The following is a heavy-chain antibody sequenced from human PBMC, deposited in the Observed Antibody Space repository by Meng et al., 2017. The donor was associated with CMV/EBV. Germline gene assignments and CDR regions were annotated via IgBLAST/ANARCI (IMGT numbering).Heavy chain of an antibody. V-gene: IGHV3-9*01. CDR2: ISWNSGSI. D-gene: IGHD1-26*01. J-gene: IGHJ4*02. Sequence: GGSLRLSCAASGFTFDDYAMHWVRQAPGKGLEWVSGISWNSGSIGYADTVKGRFTIARDNAKNSLYLQMNRQRAEDTALYYCAKDIGHSGSYPLHYWGQGTLVTVSS. CDR1: GFTFDDYA. CDR3: AKDIGHSGSYPLHY.